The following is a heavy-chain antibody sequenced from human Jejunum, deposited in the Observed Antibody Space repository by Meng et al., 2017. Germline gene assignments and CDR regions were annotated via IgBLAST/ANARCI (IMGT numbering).Heavy chain of an antibody. V-gene: IGHV4-34*01. CDR1: GGSFGTYY. D-gene: IGHD3-3*01. J-gene: IGHJ4*02. CDR2: INRSGST. CDR3: ARGRSIDFRLAKYDY. Sequence: QGQLQQVGAGLLKPSETLSLTCAVNGGSFGTYYWTWFRQSPEKGLEWIGEINRSGSTSSNPSLKSRVAISMDTSKNQFFLRLDSVTAADTAVYYCARGRSIDFRLAKYDYWGQGTLVTVSS.